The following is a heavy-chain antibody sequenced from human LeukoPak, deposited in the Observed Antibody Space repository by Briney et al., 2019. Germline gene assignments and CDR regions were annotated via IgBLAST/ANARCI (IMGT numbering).Heavy chain of an antibody. CDR2: IRYDGGNK. CDR3: AYGGYDILAYIYV. D-gene: IGHD3-9*01. Sequence: GGSLRLSCAASGFTFSTYAMHWVRQAPGKGLEWVAFIRYDGGNKYYADSVKGRFTISRDNSKNTLYLQMNSLRAEDTAVYYCAYGGYDILAYIYVRGKRATVTV. J-gene: IGHJ6*03. V-gene: IGHV3-30*02. CDR1: GFTFSTYA.